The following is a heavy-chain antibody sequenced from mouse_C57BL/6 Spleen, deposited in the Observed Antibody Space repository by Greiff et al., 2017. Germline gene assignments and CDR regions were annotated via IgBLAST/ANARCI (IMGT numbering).Heavy chain of an antibody. CDR3: ARSPIYYGYVDY. Sequence: VQLQQSGPELVKPGASVKISCKASGYTFTDYYMNWVKQSHGKSLEWIGDINPNNGGTSYNQKFKGKATLTVDKSSSTAYMELRSLTSEDSAVYYCARSPIYYGYVDYWGQGTTLTVSS. CDR2: INPNNGGT. J-gene: IGHJ2*01. V-gene: IGHV1-26*01. D-gene: IGHD2-1*01. CDR1: GYTFTDYY.